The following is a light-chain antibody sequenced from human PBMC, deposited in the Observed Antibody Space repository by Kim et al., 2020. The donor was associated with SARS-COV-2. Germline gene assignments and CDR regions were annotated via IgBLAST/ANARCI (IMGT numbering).Light chain of an antibody. CDR2: DVS. V-gene: IGLV2-14*01. CDR1: SSDFGGYNY. Sequence: QSALTQPASVSGSPGQSITTSCIGASSDFGGYNYVSWYQQHPGKAPKLMIYDVSKRPSGVSNRFSGSRSGNTASLTISGLQAEDEADYYCSSYTSSLLVFGGGTQLTVL. CDR3: SSYTSSLLV. J-gene: IGLJ2*01.